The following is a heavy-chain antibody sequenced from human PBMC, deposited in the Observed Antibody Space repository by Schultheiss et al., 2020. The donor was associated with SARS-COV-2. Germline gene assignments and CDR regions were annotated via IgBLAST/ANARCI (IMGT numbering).Heavy chain of an antibody. CDR1: GFTFSNYW. J-gene: IGHJ4*02. Sequence: GGSLRLSCTASGFTFSNYWIHWVRQVPGKGLVWVSRITSDGNSITYADSVKGRFTMSRDNAKNTLYVQMNSLRAEDTAVYYCVRDSAYNPELWGQGTLVTVSS. CDR3: VRDSAYNPEL. V-gene: IGHV3-74*01. D-gene: IGHD1-14*01. CDR2: ITSDGNSI.